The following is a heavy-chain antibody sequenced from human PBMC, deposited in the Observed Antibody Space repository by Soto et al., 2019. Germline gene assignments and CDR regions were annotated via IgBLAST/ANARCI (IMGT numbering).Heavy chain of an antibody. Sequence: PGESLKISCQGSGYSFTSYWISWVRQMPGKGLEWMGRIDPSDSYTNYSPSFQGHVTISADKSISTAYLQWSSLKASDTAMYYCARFPAPGEQLVLFYYYGMDVWGQGTTVTVSS. V-gene: IGHV5-10-1*01. CDR2: IDPSDSYT. J-gene: IGHJ6*02. D-gene: IGHD6-6*01. CDR3: ARFPAPGEQLVLFYYYGMDV. CDR1: GYSFTSYW.